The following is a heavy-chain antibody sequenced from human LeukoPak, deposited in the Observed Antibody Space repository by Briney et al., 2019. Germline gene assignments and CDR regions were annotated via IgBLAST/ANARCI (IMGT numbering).Heavy chain of an antibody. CDR3: ARASYDSSGYSPNYYYYYMDV. Sequence: GASVKVSCKASGYTFTSYGISWVRQAPGQGLEWMGWISAYNGNTNYAQKLQGRVTMTTDTSTSTAYMELRSLRSDDTAVYYCARASYDSSGYSPNYYYYYMDVWGKGTTVTVSS. V-gene: IGHV1-18*01. CDR2: ISAYNGNT. J-gene: IGHJ6*03. CDR1: GYTFTSYG. D-gene: IGHD3-22*01.